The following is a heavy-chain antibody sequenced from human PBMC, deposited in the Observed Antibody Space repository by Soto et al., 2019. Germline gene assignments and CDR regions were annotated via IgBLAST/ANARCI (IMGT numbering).Heavy chain of an antibody. CDR2: INPSGGST. V-gene: IGHV1-46*01. J-gene: IGHJ4*02. Sequence: QVQLVQSGAEVKKPGASVKVSCKASGYTFTSYYMHWVRQAPGQGLEWMGIINPSGGSTSYAQKFKGRVTMTRDTSTSTVYMELSSLRSEDTAVYYCARDLTRYCTNGVCYTAPPYYFDYWGQGTLVTVSS. D-gene: IGHD2-8*01. CDR3: ARDLTRYCTNGVCYTAPPYYFDY. CDR1: GYTFTSYY.